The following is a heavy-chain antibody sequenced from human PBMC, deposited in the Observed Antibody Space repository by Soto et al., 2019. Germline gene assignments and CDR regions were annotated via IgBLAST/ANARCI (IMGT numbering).Heavy chain of an antibody. CDR1: GFTFSSYS. V-gene: IGHV3-48*01. CDR2: ISSSDSTI. Sequence: GGSLRLSCGASGFTFSSYSMNWVRQAPGKGLEWVSYISSSDSTIYYADSVKGRFTISRDNAKNSLYLQMNSLRAEDTAVYYCARILSRAAGTGFAYWGQGTLVTVSS. CDR3: ARILSRAAGTGFAY. J-gene: IGHJ4*02. D-gene: IGHD6-13*01.